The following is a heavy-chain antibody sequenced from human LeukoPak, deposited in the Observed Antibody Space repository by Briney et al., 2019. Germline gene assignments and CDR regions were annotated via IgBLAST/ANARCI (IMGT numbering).Heavy chain of an antibody. Sequence: PGGSLRLSCAASGFTFSSYAMHWVRQAPGKGLEWVAVISYDGSNKYYADSVKGRFTISRDNSKNTLYLQMNSLRAEDTAAYYCAREGISGYFDYWGQGTLVTVSS. J-gene: IGHJ4*02. CDR1: GFTFSSYA. V-gene: IGHV3-30-3*01. CDR2: ISYDGSNK. D-gene: IGHD1-26*01. CDR3: AREGISGYFDY.